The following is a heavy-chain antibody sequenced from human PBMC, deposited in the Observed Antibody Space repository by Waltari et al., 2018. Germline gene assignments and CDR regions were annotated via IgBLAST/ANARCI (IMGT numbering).Heavy chain of an antibody. CDR3: ARLQADIVVVPAAISGYMDV. CDR2: IYYSGST. J-gene: IGHJ6*03. Sequence: QVQLQESGPGLVKPSETLSLTCTVSGGSISSYYWSWIRQPPGQGLEWIGYIYYSGSTNYNPSLKSRVTISVDTSKNQFSLKLSSVTAADTAVYYCARLQADIVVVPAAISGYMDVWGKGTTVTISS. V-gene: IGHV4-59*08. CDR1: GGSISSYY. D-gene: IGHD2-2*02.